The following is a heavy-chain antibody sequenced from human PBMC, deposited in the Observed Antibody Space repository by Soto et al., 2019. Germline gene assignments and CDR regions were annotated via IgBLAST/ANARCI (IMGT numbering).Heavy chain of an antibody. CDR1: GYTFTSYY. CDR3: AREPGFGDYIWGSYRYTGAFDI. V-gene: IGHV1-46*03. Sequence: ASVKVSCKASGYTFTSYYMHWVRQAPGQGLEWMGIINPSGGSTSYAQKFQGRVTMTRDTSTSTVYMELSSLRSEDTAVYYCAREPGFGDYIWGSYRYTGAFDICGQGTMVTVSS. J-gene: IGHJ3*02. CDR2: INPSGGST. D-gene: IGHD3-16*02.